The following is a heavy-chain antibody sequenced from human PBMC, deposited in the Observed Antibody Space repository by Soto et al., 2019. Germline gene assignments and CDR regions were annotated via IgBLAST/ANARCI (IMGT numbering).Heavy chain of an antibody. CDR1: GFTFRSYA. CDR3: AKGPAAIYYMDV. V-gene: IGHV3-23*01. J-gene: IGHJ6*03. Sequence: PGGALRLSCAASGFTFRSYAMNWVRQAPGKGPEWVSIISGSGGDTYYTDSVKGRFTISRDNSKNTLYLQMNSLIAEDTAIYYCAKGPAAIYYMDVWGKGTTVTVSS. CDR2: ISGSGGDT. D-gene: IGHD2-2*01.